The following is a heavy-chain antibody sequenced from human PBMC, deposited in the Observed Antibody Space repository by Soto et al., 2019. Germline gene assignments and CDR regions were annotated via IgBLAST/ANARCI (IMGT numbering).Heavy chain of an antibody. J-gene: IGHJ3*02. CDR1: GGSISSDIHY. Sequence: SETLSLTCTVSGGSISSDIHYWGWIRQPPGKGLECIGTIYYSGNTHYNPSLRSRVTVSMDTSKNQFSLRLTSVTAADTAVYYYARHTDCGSGSSCLGSDNMDTDAFDIWGQGTMVT. CDR2: IYYSGNT. CDR3: ARHTDCGSGSSCLGSDNMDTDAFDI. D-gene: IGHD3-10*01. V-gene: IGHV4-39*01.